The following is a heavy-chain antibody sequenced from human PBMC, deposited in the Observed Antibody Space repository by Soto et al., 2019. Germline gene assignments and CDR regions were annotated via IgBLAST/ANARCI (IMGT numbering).Heavy chain of an antibody. Sequence: EVQLLESGGGLVQPGGSLRLSCAASGFTFSSYAMSWVRQAPGKGLEWVSAISGSGGSTYYADSVKGRFTISRDNSKNTLYLKMNSLRAEDTDVYYCAKRPSTWGYYYYYMDVWGKGTTVTVSS. J-gene: IGHJ6*03. V-gene: IGHV3-23*01. CDR2: ISGSGGST. CDR1: GFTFSSYA. D-gene: IGHD1-26*01. CDR3: AKRPSTWGYYYYYMDV.